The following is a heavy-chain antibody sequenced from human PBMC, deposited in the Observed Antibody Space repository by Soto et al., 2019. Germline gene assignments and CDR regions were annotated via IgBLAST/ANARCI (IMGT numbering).Heavy chain of an antibody. CDR2: ISAYNGNT. CDR3: ARDRRYSSSYTPDY. V-gene: IGHV1-18*04. D-gene: IGHD6-6*01. CDR1: GYTFTSYG. Sequence: ASVKVSCKASGYTFTSYGISWVRQAPGQGLEWMGWISAYNGNTNYAQKLQGRVTMTTDTSTSTAYMELRSLRSDDTAVYYCARDRRYSSSYTPDYWGQGTLVTVSS. J-gene: IGHJ4*02.